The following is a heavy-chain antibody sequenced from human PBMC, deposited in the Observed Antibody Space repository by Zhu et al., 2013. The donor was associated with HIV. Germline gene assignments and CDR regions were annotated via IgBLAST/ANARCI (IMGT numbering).Heavy chain of an antibody. J-gene: IGHJ6*02. Sequence: QVQLVQSGAEVKKPGASVKVSCKASGYTFTSYDINWVRQATGQGLEWMGWMNPNSGNTGYAQKFQGRVTMTRNTSISTAYMELSSLRSEDTAVYYCARRITIFGVELLGYYYYGMDVWGQGTTVTVSS. CDR3: ARRITIFGVELLGYYYYGMDV. D-gene: IGHD3-3*01. CDR1: GYTFTSYD. V-gene: IGHV1-8*01. CDR2: MNPNSGNT.